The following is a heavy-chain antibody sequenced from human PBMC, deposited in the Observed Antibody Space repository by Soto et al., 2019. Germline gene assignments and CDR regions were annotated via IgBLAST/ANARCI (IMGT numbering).Heavy chain of an antibody. CDR3: ARARYGDYGPLDGMAV. CDR1: GFTFSDYY. Sequence: QVQLVESGGGLVKPGGSLRLSCAASGFTFSDYYMSWISQVPGKGLEWVSYISSSGSTIYYADSVKGRFTISRDNAKNSLYLQMNSLRAEETAVYYCARARYGDYGPLDGMAVWGQGTTVTVSS. D-gene: IGHD4-17*01. V-gene: IGHV3-11*04. J-gene: IGHJ6*02. CDR2: ISSSGSTI.